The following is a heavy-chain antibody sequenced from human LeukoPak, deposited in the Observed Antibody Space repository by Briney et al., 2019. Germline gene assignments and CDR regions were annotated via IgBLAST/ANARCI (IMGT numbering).Heavy chain of an antibody. CDR1: GAPLSSYY. Sequence: SETLSLTCTVSGAPLSSYYWSWIRQPPGKGLEWIGYIYYDGSTNYNPSLQSRGTISVDTSKNQFSVKLSSVTAADTAVDYYARSRVIGASPYYCDYWGQGTLVTVSS. D-gene: IGHD1-26*01. V-gene: IGHV4-59*01. CDR3: ARSRVIGASPYYCDY. CDR2: IYYDGST. J-gene: IGHJ4*02.